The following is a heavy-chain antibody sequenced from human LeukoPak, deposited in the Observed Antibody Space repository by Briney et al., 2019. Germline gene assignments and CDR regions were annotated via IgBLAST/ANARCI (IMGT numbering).Heavy chain of an antibody. CDR1: GFTFSSHA. CDR3: VKDYQVGNSPAFGDY. V-gene: IGHV3-23*01. J-gene: IGHJ4*02. Sequence: GGSLRLSCAASGFTFSSHAMSWVRRAPGKGLEWVSGLVENGATTYYADSVKGRFTISRDNSRNTMYLQMNSLRVEDTAVYYCVKDYQVGNSPAFGDYWGQGTLVTISS. CDR2: LVENGATT. D-gene: IGHD1-26*01.